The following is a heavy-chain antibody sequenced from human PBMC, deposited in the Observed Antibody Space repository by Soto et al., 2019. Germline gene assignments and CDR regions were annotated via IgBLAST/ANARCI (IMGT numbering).Heavy chain of an antibody. CDR3: ARGHVRAVADDYFDI. V-gene: IGHV3-7*03. Sequence: GGSLRLSCAASGFTFSSYWMSWVRQAPGKGLEWVADIKHDGSGKYYVDSVKGRFTISRDNAKNSLYLQMNSLRAEDTAVYYCARGHVRAVADDYFDIWGQGTMVTVSS. D-gene: IGHD6-19*01. CDR2: IKHDGSGK. CDR1: GFTFSSYW. J-gene: IGHJ3*02.